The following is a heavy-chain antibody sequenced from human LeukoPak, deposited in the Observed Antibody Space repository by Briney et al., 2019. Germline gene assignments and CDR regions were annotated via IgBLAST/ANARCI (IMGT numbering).Heavy chain of an antibody. D-gene: IGHD3-22*01. CDR2: INHRGST. CDR1: GGSFSGYF. CDR3: ARGSVYYGDSSVYFDY. J-gene: IGHJ4*02. V-gene: IGHV4-34*01. Sequence: PSETLSLTCAVYGGSFSGYFWTYVRQPPGKGLDWIGEINHRGSTNYNPSLKSRVTISVDTSKNEFSLRLSSVTAADTAVYYCARGSVYYGDSSVYFDYWGQGTLVTVSS.